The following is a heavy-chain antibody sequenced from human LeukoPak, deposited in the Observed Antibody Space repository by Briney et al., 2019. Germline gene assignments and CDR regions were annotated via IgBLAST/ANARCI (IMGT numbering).Heavy chain of an antibody. J-gene: IGHJ6*03. Sequence: GGSLRLSCAASGFTFSGSAMHWVRQAPGKGLEWVANIKQDGSEKYYVDSVKGRFTVSRDNSKNSLYLQMNSLRREDTALYYCAKDYVGDYTYFMDVWGRGTTVTVSS. CDR1: GFTFSGSA. CDR3: AKDYVGDYTYFMDV. D-gene: IGHD3-3*01. V-gene: IGHV3-7*03. CDR2: IKQDGSEK.